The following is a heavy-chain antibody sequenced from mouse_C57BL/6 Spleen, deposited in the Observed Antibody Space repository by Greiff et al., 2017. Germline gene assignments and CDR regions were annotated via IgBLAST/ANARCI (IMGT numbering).Heavy chain of an antibody. CDR2: IDPSDSYT. V-gene: IGHV1-50*01. CDR1: GYTFTSYW. D-gene: IGHD1-1*01. CDR3: ARGLNYYGSSSYYFDY. Sequence: QVQLQQPGAELVKPGASVKLSCKASGYTFTSYWMQWVKQRPGQGLEWIGEIDPSDSYTNYNQKFKGKATLTVDTSSSTAYMQLSSLTSEDSAVYYCARGLNYYGSSSYYFDYWGQGTTLTVSS. J-gene: IGHJ2*01.